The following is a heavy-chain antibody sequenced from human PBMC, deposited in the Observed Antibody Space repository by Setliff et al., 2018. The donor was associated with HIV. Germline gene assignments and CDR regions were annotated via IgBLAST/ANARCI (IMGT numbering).Heavy chain of an antibody. CDR3: ARVPPYCGNSGMDV. CDR2: INAANANT. D-gene: IGHD2-21*01. J-gene: IGHJ6*04. V-gene: IGHV1-3*03. CDR1: GYTFTNYA. Sequence: ASVKVSCKASGYTFTNYAIHSVRQAPGQRREWMGWINAANANTKYSQEFPGRVTITRDTSTSTDYMALSSLRSEDTAVYYCARVPPYCGNSGMDVWGKGTTVTVSS.